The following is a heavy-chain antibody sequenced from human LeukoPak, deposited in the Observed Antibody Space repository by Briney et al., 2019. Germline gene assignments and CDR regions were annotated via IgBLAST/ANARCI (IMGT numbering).Heavy chain of an antibody. CDR1: GFSLSTGGEG. D-gene: IGHD2-2*01. CDR2: IFWNDDK. CDR3: THVYSTSSQVGYNWFGP. J-gene: IGHJ5*02. V-gene: IGHV2-5*01. Sequence: SGPTPVNPTQTLTLTCTFSGFSLSTGGEGVGWIRQSPGKALEWLALIFWNDDKRYSPSLRSRLTITKDTSKNVVVLTLTNMDPVDTATYYCTHVYSTSSQVGYNWFGPWGQGTVVTVSS.